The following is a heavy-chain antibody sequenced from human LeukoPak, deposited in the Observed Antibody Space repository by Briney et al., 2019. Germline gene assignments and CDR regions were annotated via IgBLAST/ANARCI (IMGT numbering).Heavy chain of an antibody. CDR1: GGTFSSYA. CDR3: AREEALYFGTYRY. J-gene: IGHJ4*02. Sequence: ASVKVSCKASGGTFSSYAISWVRQAPGQGLEWMGGIIPIFGTANYAQKFQGRVTITADKSTSTAYMELSSLRSEDTAVYYCAREEALYFGTYRYWGQGTLVTVSS. V-gene: IGHV1-69*06. D-gene: IGHD3/OR15-3a*01. CDR2: IIPIFGTA.